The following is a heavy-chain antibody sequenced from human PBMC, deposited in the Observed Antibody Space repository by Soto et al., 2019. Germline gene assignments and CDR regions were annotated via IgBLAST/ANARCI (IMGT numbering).Heavy chain of an antibody. CDR1: GGTFSSYA. V-gene: IGHV1-69*13. CDR2: IIPIFGTA. D-gene: IGHD3-3*01. CDR3: AADYDFWSGYYKRNWFDP. Sequence: SVKVSCKASGGTFSSYAISWVRQAPGQGLEWMGGIIPIFGTANYAQKFQGRVTITADESTGTAYMELSSLGSEDTAVYYCAADYDFWSGYYKRNWFDPWGQGTLVTVS. J-gene: IGHJ5*02.